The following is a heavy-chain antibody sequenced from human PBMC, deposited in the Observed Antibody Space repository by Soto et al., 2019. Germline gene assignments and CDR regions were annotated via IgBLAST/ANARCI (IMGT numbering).Heavy chain of an antibody. CDR3: AKDSGYQLPDNYFYYGLDV. D-gene: IGHD2-2*01. Sequence: GGSLRLSCAASGFTFTSHAMHWVRQTPGKXLEWVAAISYDESDKKYASSVKGRFTVSRDNVKNTLSLQMNSLRPEDTAVYYCAKDSGYQLPDNYFYYGLDVWGQGTTVTVSS. V-gene: IGHV3-30*18. CDR1: GFTFTSHA. CDR2: ISYDESDK. J-gene: IGHJ6*02.